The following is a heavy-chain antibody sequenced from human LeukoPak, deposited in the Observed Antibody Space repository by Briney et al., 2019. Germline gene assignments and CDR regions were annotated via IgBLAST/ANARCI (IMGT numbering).Heavy chain of an antibody. Sequence: QPGGSLRLSCAASGFTLSSYGMHWVRQAPGKGLAWVALISYDGSNKYYADSVKGRFTISRDNSKNTLYLQMNSLRAEDTAVYYCGRMYYYGSGSYFDYWGQGTLVTVSS. D-gene: IGHD3-10*01. V-gene: IGHV3-30*03. J-gene: IGHJ4*02. CDR1: GFTLSSYG. CDR2: ISYDGSNK. CDR3: GRMYYYGSGSYFDY.